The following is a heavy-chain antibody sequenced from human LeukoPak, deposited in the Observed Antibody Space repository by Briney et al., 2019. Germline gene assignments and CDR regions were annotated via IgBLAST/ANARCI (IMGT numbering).Heavy chain of an antibody. CDR3: AKDSTYYYDISGYCDY. J-gene: IGHJ4*02. D-gene: IGHD3-22*01. CDR2: ISGSGGST. V-gene: IGHV3-23*01. Sequence: GGSLRLSCAPSGFPFSSYAMSWVRQAPGKGLEWVSAISGSGGSTYYADSAKGRFTISRDNSKNTVYLQMNSLRAEDTAVYYCAKDSTYYYDISGYCDYWGQGTLVTVSS. CDR1: GFPFSSYA.